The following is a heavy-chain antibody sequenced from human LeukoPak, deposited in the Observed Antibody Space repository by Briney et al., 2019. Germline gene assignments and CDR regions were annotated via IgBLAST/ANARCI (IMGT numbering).Heavy chain of an antibody. CDR3: AGYSGSPMDGMDV. CDR1: GGTFSSYA. Sequence: GASVKVSCKASGGTFSSYAISWVRQAPGQGLEWMGGIIPIFGTANYAQKFQGRVTITRDTSASTAYMELSSLRSEDTAVYYCAGYSGSPMDGMDVWGQGTTVTVSS. D-gene: IGHD1-26*01. CDR2: IIPIFGTA. J-gene: IGHJ6*02. V-gene: IGHV1-69*05.